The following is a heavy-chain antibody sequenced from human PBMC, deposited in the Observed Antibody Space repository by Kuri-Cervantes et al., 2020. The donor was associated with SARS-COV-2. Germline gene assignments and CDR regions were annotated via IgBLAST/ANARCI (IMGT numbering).Heavy chain of an antibody. V-gene: IGHV3-23*01. CDR3: AKRTSTGEYSIPSGPLDY. D-gene: IGHD6-6*01. CDR1: GFTFKTYG. Sequence: GESLKISCAASGFTFKTYGMHWVRQAPGKGLEWVSAISGSGGSTYYADSVKGRFTISRDNSKNTLYLQMNSLRAEDTAVYYCAKRTSTGEYSIPSGPLDYWGQGTLVTVSS. J-gene: IGHJ4*02. CDR2: ISGSGGST.